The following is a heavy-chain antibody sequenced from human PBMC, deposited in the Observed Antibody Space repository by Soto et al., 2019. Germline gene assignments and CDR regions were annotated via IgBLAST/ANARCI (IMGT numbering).Heavy chain of an antibody. D-gene: IGHD3-3*01. CDR1: GYSFTSYW. Sequence: EVQLVQSGAEVKKPGESLKISCKGSGYSFTSYWIGWVRQMPGKGLEWMGIIYPGDSNTRYSPALQGQVTISVDKSISTAYLEWSSRKATDTDMYYCARHAYDFWSGHPNPRYYYGMDVWGQGNTVTVSS. J-gene: IGHJ6*02. CDR3: ARHAYDFWSGHPNPRYYYGMDV. CDR2: IYPGDSNT. V-gene: IGHV5-51*01.